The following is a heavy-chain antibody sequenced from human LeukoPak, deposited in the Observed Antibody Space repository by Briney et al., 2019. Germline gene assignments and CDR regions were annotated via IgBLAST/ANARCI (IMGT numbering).Heavy chain of an antibody. CDR1: GFNFNDAA. D-gene: IGHD3-3*01. Sequence: GGSLRLSCAHSGFNFNDAAICSGRQAPGRGLEWVSGVSESGGNTYYADSVKGRFTISRDNSKNTLYLQMNSLRAEDTAVYYCAKTISVRRYFEYWGQGTLVTVSS. CDR2: VSESGGNT. J-gene: IGHJ4*02. CDR3: AKTISVRRYFEY. V-gene: IGHV3-23*01.